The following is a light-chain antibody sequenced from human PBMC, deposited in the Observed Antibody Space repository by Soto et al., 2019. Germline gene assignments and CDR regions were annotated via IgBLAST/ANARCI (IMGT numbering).Light chain of an antibody. V-gene: IGKV3-11*01. CDR1: QSVSSY. CDR2: DAS. Sequence: EIVFTQSPATLSLSLVERATLSFRASQSVSSYLAWYQQKPGQAPRLLIYDASNRATGIPARFSGSGSGTDFTLTISRLEPEDFAVYYCQQYGSSGTCGQGTKGDIK. J-gene: IGKJ1*01. CDR3: QQYGSSGT.